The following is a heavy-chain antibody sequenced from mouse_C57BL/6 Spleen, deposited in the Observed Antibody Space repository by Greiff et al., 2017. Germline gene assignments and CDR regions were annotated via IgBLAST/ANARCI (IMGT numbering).Heavy chain of an antibody. CDR1: GFTFSSYG. CDR2: ISSGGSYT. CDR3: AREEYYDLAWFAY. J-gene: IGHJ3*01. D-gene: IGHD2-4*01. Sequence: EVQLVESGGDLVKPGGSLKLSCAASGFTFSSYGMSWVRQTPDKRLEWVATISSGGSYTYYPDSVKGRFTISRDNAKNTLYLQMSSLKSEDTAMYYCAREEYYDLAWFAYWGQGTLVTVSA. V-gene: IGHV5-6*01.